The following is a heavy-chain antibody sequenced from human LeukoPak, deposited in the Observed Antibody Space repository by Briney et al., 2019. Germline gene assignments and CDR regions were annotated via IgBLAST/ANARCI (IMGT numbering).Heavy chain of an antibody. Sequence: GGSLRLSCAASGFTFSNAWMSWVRQAPGKGLKWVGRIKSKTDGRTTEYAAPVKGRFTISRDDSKNTLYLQMTSLRAEDTAVYYCAKDQAMVRGVREPVWGQGTLVTVSS. CDR2: IKSKTDGRTT. V-gene: IGHV3-15*01. CDR3: AKDQAMVRGVREPV. CDR1: GFTFSNAW. J-gene: IGHJ4*02. D-gene: IGHD3-10*01.